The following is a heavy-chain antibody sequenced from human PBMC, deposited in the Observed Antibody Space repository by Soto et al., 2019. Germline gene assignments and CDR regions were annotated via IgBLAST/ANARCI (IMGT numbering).Heavy chain of an antibody. Sequence: QVHLGQSGAEVRKPGASVKVSCKASGYTFSSYAMHWVRQAPGQRLDWMGWINAGYGNTKSSQKFQARVTISRDTSASTAYMELTSLRSEDTAGYYCARDTGDGTFDFWGQGTLVTVSS. J-gene: IGHJ4*02. CDR1: GYTFSSYA. V-gene: IGHV1-3*01. CDR2: INAGYGNT. CDR3: ARDTGDGTFDF. D-gene: IGHD7-27*01.